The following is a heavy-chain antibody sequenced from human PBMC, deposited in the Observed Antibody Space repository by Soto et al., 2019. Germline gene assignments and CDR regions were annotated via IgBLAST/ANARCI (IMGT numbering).Heavy chain of an antibody. CDR2: ISSSSSYI. D-gene: IGHD3-3*01. CDR1: GFTFSSYS. Sequence: PGGSLRLSCAASGFTFSSYSMNWVRQAPGKGLEWVSSISSSSSYIYYADSVKGRFTISRDNAKNSLYLQMNSLRAEDTAVYYCARDLRYYDFWSGYPAGWFDPWGQGTLVTVSS. CDR3: ARDLRYYDFWSGYPAGWFDP. V-gene: IGHV3-21*01. J-gene: IGHJ5*02.